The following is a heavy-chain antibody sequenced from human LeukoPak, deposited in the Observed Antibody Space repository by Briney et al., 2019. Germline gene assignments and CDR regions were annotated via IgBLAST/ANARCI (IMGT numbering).Heavy chain of an antibody. J-gene: IGHJ4*02. V-gene: IGHV1-18*04. CDR2: ISAYNGNT. D-gene: IGHD3-10*01. Sequence: GASVKVSCKASGYTFTSYGISWVRQAPGQGLEWMGWISAYNGNTNYAQKLQGRVTMTTDTSTSTAYMELRSLRSDGTAVYYCARHMVRGVIITSEIDYWGQGTLVTVSA. CDR1: GYTFTSYG. CDR3: ARHMVRGVIITSEIDY.